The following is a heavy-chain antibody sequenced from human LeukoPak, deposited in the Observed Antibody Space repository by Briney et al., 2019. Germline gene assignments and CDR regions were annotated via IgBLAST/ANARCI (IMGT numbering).Heavy chain of an antibody. V-gene: IGHV1-69*04. CDR2: IIPILGIA. Sequence: SSVKVSCKASGGTFSSYTISCVRQAPGQGLEWMGRIIPILGIANYAQKLQGRVTMTTDTSTSTAYMELRSLRSDDTAVYYCARDLLYFDWLAYWGQGTLVTVSS. CDR1: GGTFSSYT. J-gene: IGHJ4*02. CDR3: ARDLLYFDWLAY. D-gene: IGHD3-9*01.